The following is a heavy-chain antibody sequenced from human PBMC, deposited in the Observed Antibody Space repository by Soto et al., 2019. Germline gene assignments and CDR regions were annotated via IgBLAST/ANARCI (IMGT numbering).Heavy chain of an antibody. CDR2: IDPRGETR. CDR1: GFTFTDYY. V-gene: IGHV3-11*01. D-gene: IGHD1-7*01. J-gene: IGHJ4*01. Sequence: QVQLVESGGGLVNPGGSLRLSCAASGFTFTDYYMNWIRQAPGQGLEWLSFIDPRGETRYIADSVRGRFTFSRDNARRSLYLQMNSLRDDDTAVYYCARSGTPLIEILDFWGHGTMVTVSS. CDR3: ARSGTPLIEILDF.